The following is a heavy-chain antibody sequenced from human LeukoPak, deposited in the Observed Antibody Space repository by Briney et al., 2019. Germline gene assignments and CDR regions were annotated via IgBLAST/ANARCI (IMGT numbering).Heavy chain of an antibody. CDR2: IFPSGGEI. D-gene: IGHD5-12*01. J-gene: IGHJ4*02. CDR3: ARSGYDYPIDY. CDR1: GFTFSSYA. Sequence: GRSLRLSCAASGFTFSSYAMHWVRQAPGKGLEWVSSIFPSGGEIHYADSVRGRFTISRDNSKSTLSLQMNSLRAEDTAVYYCARSGYDYPIDYWGQGTLVTVSS. V-gene: IGHV3-30-3*01.